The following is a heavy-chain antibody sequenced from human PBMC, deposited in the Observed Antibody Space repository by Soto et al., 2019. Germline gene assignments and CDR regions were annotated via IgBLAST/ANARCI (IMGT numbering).Heavy chain of an antibody. Sequence: ASVKVSCKASGGTFSSYAISWVRQAPGQGLEWMGGIIPIFGTANYAQKFQARVTITADESTSTAYMELSSLRSEDTAVYYCAREPIFGVVIKDYYYYGMDVWGQGTTVTVSS. D-gene: IGHD3-3*02. CDR1: GGTFSSYA. CDR3: AREPIFGVVIKDYYYYGMDV. V-gene: IGHV1-69*13. CDR2: IIPIFGTA. J-gene: IGHJ6*02.